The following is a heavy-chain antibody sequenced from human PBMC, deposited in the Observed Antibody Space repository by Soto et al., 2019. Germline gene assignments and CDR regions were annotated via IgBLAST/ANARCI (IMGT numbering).Heavy chain of an antibody. D-gene: IGHD3-22*01. CDR2: IKSKTDGGTT. Sequence: GGSLRLSCAASGFTFSNAWMSWVRQAPGKGLEWVGRIKSKTDGGTTDYAAPVKGRFTISRDDSKNTLYLQMNGLKTEDTAVYYCTTDLSGYYYDSSGYYFPDYWGQGTLVTVSS. J-gene: IGHJ4*02. CDR1: GFTFSNAW. V-gene: IGHV3-15*01. CDR3: TTDLSGYYYDSSGYYFPDY.